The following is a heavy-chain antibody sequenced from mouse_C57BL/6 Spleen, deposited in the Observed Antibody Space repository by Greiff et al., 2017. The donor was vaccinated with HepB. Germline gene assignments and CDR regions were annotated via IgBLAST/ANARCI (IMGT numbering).Heavy chain of an antibody. CDR1: GYSFTGYY. CDR3: AREKDAMDY. CDR2: INPSTGGT. V-gene: IGHV1-42*01. Sequence: EVHLVESGPELVKPGASVKISCKASGYSFTGYYMNWVKQSPEKSLEWIGEINPSTGGTTYNQKFKAKATLTVDKSSSTAYMQLKSLTSEDSAVYYCAREKDAMDYWGQGTSVTVSS. J-gene: IGHJ4*01.